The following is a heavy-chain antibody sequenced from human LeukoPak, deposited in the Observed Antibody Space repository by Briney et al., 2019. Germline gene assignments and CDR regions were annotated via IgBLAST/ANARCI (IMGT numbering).Heavy chain of an antibody. V-gene: IGHV4-59*08. CDR2: IYYSGST. D-gene: IGHD3-10*01. J-gene: IGHJ4*02. CDR1: GGSISSFY. CDR3: AGLSPMVHANEY. Sequence: SETLSLTCTVSGGSISSFYWSWIRQPPGKGLEWIGYIYYSGSTNYNPSLKSRVTISVDTSKNQFSLKLSSVTAADTAVYYCAGLSPMVHANEYWGQGTLVTVSS.